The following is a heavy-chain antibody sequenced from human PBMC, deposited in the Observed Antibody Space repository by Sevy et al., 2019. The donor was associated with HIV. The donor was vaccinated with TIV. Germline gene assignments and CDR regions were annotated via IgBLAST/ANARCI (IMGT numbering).Heavy chain of an antibody. Sequence: GGSLRLSCAASGFTFNTYSLIWVRQTPGKGLEWLSFIGTAAGVTYYADSVKGRFTISRDNAKNSLYLQMNSLRDEDTAVYYCAREFTGWDLHLDYWGQGTLVTVSS. V-gene: IGHV3-48*02. J-gene: IGHJ4*02. CDR3: AREFTGWDLHLDY. CDR1: GFTFNTYS. CDR2: IGTAAGVT. D-gene: IGHD1-26*01.